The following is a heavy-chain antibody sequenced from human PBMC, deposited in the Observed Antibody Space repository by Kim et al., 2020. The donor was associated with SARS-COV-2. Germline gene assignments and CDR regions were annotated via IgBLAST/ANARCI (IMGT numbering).Heavy chain of an antibody. Sequence: STSYNSSLKTRVTLSVDTSKNQFSLRRTSVIAADTAVYYCAGVFTRGAFDIWGQGTMVTVSS. J-gene: IGHJ3*02. CDR3: AGVFTRGAFDI. V-gene: IGHV4-39*01. D-gene: IGHD2-2*01. CDR2: ST.